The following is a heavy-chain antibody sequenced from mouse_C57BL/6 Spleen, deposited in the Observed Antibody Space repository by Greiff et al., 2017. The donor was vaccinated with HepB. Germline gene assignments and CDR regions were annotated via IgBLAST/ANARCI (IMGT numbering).Heavy chain of an antibody. CDR2: ISSGSSTI. Sequence: EVKLEESGGGLVKPGGSLKLSCAASGFTFSDYGMHWVRQAPEKGLEWVAYISSGSSTIYYADTVKGRFTISRDNAKNTLFLQMTSLRSEDTAMYYCATIYDGYPGYWGQGTTLTVSS. CDR1: GFTFSDYG. V-gene: IGHV5-17*01. J-gene: IGHJ2*01. CDR3: ATIYDGYPGY. D-gene: IGHD2-3*01.